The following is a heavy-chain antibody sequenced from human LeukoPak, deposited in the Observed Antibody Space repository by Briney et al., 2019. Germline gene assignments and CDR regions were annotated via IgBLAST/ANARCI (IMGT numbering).Heavy chain of an antibody. J-gene: IGHJ4*02. CDR2: INHSGST. D-gene: IGHD6-6*01. V-gene: IGHV4-34*01. CDR1: GGSFSGYY. CDR3: ARRRGSSSIH. Sequence: PSETLSLTCAVYGGSFSGYYWSWIRQPPGKGLEWIGEINHSGSTNYNPSLKSRVTISVDTSKNQFSLKLSSVTAADTAVYYCARRRGSSSIHWGQGTLVTVSS.